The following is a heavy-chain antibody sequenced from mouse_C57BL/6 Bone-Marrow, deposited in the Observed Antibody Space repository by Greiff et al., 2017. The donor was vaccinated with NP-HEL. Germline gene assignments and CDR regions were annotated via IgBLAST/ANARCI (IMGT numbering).Heavy chain of an antibody. V-gene: IGHV1-82*01. J-gene: IGHJ3*01. CDR2: IYPGDGDT. CDR3: AREESDQFAY. Sequence: VQLQQSGPELVKPGASVKISCKASGYAFSSSWMNWVKQRPGKGLEWIGRIYPGDGDTNYNGKFKGKATLTADKSSSTAYMQLSSRTSEDTAVYFCAREESDQFAYWGQGTLVTVSA. CDR1: GYAFSSSW.